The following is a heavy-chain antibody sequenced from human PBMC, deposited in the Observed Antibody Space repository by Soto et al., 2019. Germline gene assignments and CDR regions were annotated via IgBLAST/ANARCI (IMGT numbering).Heavy chain of an antibody. Sequence: PGESLKISCKGSGYSFTSYWIGWVRQMPGKGLEWMGIIYPGDSETRYSPSFQGQVTISADKSMSTAYLQWNSLKASDTAMFYCARGRDDARDGPDIWGQGTTVT. CDR1: GYSFTSYW. D-gene: IGHD2-21*01. V-gene: IGHV5-51*01. CDR2: IYPGDSET. CDR3: ARGRDDARDGPDI. J-gene: IGHJ3*02.